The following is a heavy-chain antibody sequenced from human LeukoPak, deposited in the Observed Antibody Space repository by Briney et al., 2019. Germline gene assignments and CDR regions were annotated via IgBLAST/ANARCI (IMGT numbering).Heavy chain of an antibody. J-gene: IGHJ4*02. CDR3: ARVGYSSSWSRHVIESKITSEIDY. CDR2: IYYSGST. CDR1: GGSISSSSYY. Sequence: PSETLSLTCTVSGGSISSSSYYWGWIRQPPGKGLEWIGSIYYSGSTYYNPSLKSRVTISVDTSKNQFSLKLSSVTAADTAVYYCARVGYSSSWSRHVIESKITSEIDYWGQGTLVTVSS. D-gene: IGHD6-13*01. V-gene: IGHV4-39*07.